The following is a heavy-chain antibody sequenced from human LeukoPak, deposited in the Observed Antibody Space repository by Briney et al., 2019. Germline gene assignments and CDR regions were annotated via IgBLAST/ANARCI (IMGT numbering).Heavy chain of an antibody. CDR2: IIPIFGTA. CDR3: ARQVVPAAIGVYYYYMDV. V-gene: IGHV1-69*05. J-gene: IGHJ6*03. D-gene: IGHD2-2*01. CDR1: GGTFSSYA. Sequence: SVKVSCKASGGTFSSYAISWVRRAPGQGLEWMGGIIPIFGTANYAQKFQGRVTITTDESTSTAYMELSSLRSEDTAVYYCARQVVPAAIGVYYYYMDVWGKGTTVTVSS.